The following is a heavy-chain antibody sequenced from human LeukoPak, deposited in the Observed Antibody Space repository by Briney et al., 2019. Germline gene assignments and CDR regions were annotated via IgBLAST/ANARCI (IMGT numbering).Heavy chain of an antibody. D-gene: IGHD3-10*01. CDR1: GYTFTSYY. CDR3: ASPRGQGALDAFDI. CDR2: INPSGGST. V-gene: IGHV1-46*01. Sequence: ASVKVSCKASGYTFTSYYMHWVGQAPGQGLEWMGIINPSGGSTSYAQKFQGRVTMTRDMSTSTVYMELSSLRSEDTAVYYCASPRGQGALDAFDIWGQGTMVTVSS. J-gene: IGHJ3*02.